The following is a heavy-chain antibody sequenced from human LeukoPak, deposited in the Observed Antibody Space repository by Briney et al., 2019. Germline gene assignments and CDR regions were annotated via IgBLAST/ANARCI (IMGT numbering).Heavy chain of an antibody. V-gene: IGHV1-2*06. Sequence: ASVKVSCKASGYTFTGSYMHWVRQAPGQGLDWMGRINTNSGGTNYAKTFHAKVTMTRDTSISTAFLELSRLRSDDTAVYYWARDILVDTAMPDAFDIWGQGTMVTVSS. D-gene: IGHD5-18*01. CDR2: INTNSGGT. CDR1: GYTFTGSY. J-gene: IGHJ3*02. CDR3: ARDILVDTAMPDAFDI.